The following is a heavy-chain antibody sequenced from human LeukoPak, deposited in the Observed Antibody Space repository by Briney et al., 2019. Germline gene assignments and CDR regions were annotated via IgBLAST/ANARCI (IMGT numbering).Heavy chain of an antibody. CDR2: INHSGST. D-gene: IGHD1-26*01. Sequence: SSETLSLTCAVYGGSFSGYYWSWIRQPPGKGLEWIGEINHSGSTNYNPSLKSRVTISVDTSKNQFSLKLSSVTAADTAVYYCARPKRYSGSYELWGQGTLVTVSS. CDR1: GGSFSGYY. J-gene: IGHJ4*02. V-gene: IGHV4-34*01. CDR3: ARPKRYSGSYEL.